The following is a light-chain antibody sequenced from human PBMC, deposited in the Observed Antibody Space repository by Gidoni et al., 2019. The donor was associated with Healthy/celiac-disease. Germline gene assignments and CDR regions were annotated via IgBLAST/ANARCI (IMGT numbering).Light chain of an antibody. CDR1: KLGDKY. CDR3: QAWDSSTAMV. CDR2: QDR. J-gene: IGLJ2*01. Sequence: SYELTQPPSVSVSPGQTASITCSGDKLGDKYACWYQQKPGQSPVLVIYQDRKRPSGIPERFFGSNSGNTATLTISGTQAMDEADYYCQAWDSSTAMVFGGGTKLTVL. V-gene: IGLV3-1*01.